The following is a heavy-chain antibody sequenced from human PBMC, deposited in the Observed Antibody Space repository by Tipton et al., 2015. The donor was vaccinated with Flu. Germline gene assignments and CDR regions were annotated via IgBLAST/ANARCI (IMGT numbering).Heavy chain of an antibody. CDR2: SYINGGT. D-gene: IGHD3-22*01. CDR1: GDSIISSSYL. Sequence: TLSLTCTVSGDSIISSSYLWNWIRQPAGKGLEWIRRSYINGGTKYNPSLKGRITISLDTSKNQFSMKLSSVTAADTAMYYCARDPLDVSSGYYYDYYYGMDVWGPGAAVTVSS. J-gene: IGHJ6*02. CDR3: ARDPLDVSSGYYYDYYYGMDV. V-gene: IGHV4-61*02.